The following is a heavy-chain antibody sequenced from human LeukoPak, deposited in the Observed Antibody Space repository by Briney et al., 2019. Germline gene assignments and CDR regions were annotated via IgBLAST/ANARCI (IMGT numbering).Heavy chain of an antibody. V-gene: IGHV3-9*01. CDR2: ISWNSGSI. D-gene: IGHD3-22*01. CDR3: AKDIWLGDYYDSSGSPAVDY. J-gene: IGHJ4*02. Sequence: SGGSLRLSFAASGFTFDDYAMHWVRQAPGKGLEWVSGISWNSGSIGYADSVKGRFTISRDNAKNSLYLQMNSLRAEDTALYYCAKDIWLGDYYDSSGSPAVDYWGQGTLVTVSS. CDR1: GFTFDDYA.